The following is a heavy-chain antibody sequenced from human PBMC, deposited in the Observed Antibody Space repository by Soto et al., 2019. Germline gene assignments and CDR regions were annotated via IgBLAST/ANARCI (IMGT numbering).Heavy chain of an antibody. V-gene: IGHV4-30-4*08. CDR1: GGSISSRTYY. CDR3: ARTLQYYDILTGYGYYFDY. J-gene: IGHJ4*02. CDR2: IYYSGST. D-gene: IGHD3-9*01. Sequence: SETLSLTCTVSGGSISSRTYYWGWIREPPGKGLEWIGYIYYSGSTYYNPSLKSRVTISVDTSKNQFSLKLSSVTAADTAVYYCARTLQYYDILTGYGYYFDYRGQGTLVTVSS.